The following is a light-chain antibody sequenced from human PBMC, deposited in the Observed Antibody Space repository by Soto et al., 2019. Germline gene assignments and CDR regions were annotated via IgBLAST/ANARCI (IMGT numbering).Light chain of an antibody. CDR1: QSVLYSSNNQNY. Sequence: DIVMTQSPDSLAVSLGERATINCKSSQSVLYSSNNQNYLAWYQRKPGQPPKLLIYWASTRESGVPDRFSGSVSGTDFPLTISRLPAEDGAVYYCQKYYCSPLTFGGGTKVELK. J-gene: IGKJ4*01. CDR2: WAS. CDR3: QKYYCSPLT. V-gene: IGKV4-1*01.